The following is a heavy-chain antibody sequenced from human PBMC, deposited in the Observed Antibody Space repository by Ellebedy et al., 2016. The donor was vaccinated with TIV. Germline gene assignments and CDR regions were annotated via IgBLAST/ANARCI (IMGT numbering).Heavy chain of an antibody. D-gene: IGHD5-12*01. CDR1: GFSFSRHI. CDR3: ARGGGYSHDSWWYPDV. CDR2: ISATTV. Sequence: GGSLRLSXAASGFSFSRHIFNWVRQAPGKGLEWVSYISATTVYYTDSVKGRFTISRDDAKNSLYLQMNSLRAEDTAVYYCARGGGYSHDSWWYPDVWGRGTLVTVSS. V-gene: IGHV3-48*04. J-gene: IGHJ2*01.